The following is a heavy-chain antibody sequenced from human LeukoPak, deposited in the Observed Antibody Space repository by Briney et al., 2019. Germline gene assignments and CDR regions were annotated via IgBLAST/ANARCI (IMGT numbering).Heavy chain of an antibody. CDR3: ARLSVIVGAALEYYYYYMDV. V-gene: IGHV4-38-2*02. J-gene: IGHJ6*03. CDR1: GYSISSGYY. Sequence: PSETLSLTCTVSGYSISSGYYWGCIRPPPGKGLEWIGNIYFSGSTNYKPSLKSRVTISVDSSKNQFSLKLTSVTAADTAVYYCARLSVIVGAALEYYYYYMDVWGQGTTVTVSS. CDR2: IYFSGST. D-gene: IGHD1-26*01.